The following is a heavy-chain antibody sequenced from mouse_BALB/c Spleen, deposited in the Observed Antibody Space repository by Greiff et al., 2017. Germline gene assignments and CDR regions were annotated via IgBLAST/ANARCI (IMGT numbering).Heavy chain of an antibody. V-gene: IGHV14-4*02. J-gene: IGHJ2*01. D-gene: IGHD2-1*01. CDR1: GFNIKDYY. Sequence: EVQLQQSGAELVRPGASVKLSCTASGFNIKDYYMHWVKQRPEQGLEWIGWIDPENGDTEYAPKFKGKATMTADTSSNTAYLQLSSLTSEDTAVYYCNAWGGNYFPFDYWGQGTTLTVSS. CDR3: NAWGGNYFPFDY. CDR2: IDPENGDT.